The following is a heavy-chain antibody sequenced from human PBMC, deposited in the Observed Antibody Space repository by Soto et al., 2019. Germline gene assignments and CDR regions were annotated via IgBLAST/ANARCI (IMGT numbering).Heavy chain of an antibody. V-gene: IGHV4-59*01. CDR3: ARDCSSTSCYGFDP. D-gene: IGHD2-2*01. J-gene: IGHJ5*02. CDR2: IYYSGST. Sequence: TSETLSLTCTVSGGSISSYYWSWIRQPPGKGLEWIGYIYYSGSTNYNPSLKSRVTISVDTSKNQFSLKLSSVTAADTAVYYCARDCSSTSCYGFDPWGQGPLVTVSS. CDR1: GGSISSYY.